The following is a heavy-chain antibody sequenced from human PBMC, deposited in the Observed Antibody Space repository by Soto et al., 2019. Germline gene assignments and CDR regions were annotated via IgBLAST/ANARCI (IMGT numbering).Heavy chain of an antibody. CDR1: GGSFSGYY. CDR2: INHSGST. V-gene: IGHV4-34*01. D-gene: IGHD2-15*01. Sequence: QVQLQQWGAGLLKPSETLSLTCAVYGGSFSGYYWSWIRQPPGKGLEWIGEINHSGSTNYNPSLTSRATISVDTSKNQFSLKLSSVTAADTAVYYCARGSKGGLGRPLDYWGQGTLVTVSS. J-gene: IGHJ4*02. CDR3: ARGSKGGLGRPLDY.